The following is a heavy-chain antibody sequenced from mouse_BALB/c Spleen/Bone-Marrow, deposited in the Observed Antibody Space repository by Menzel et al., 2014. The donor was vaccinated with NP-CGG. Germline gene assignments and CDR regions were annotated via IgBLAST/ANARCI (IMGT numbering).Heavy chain of an antibody. CDR3: ARRYFDV. CDR1: GYTFTSYW. CDR2: IAPGSGST. J-gene: IGHJ1*01. Sequence: DLVKPGASVKLSCKASGYTFTSYWINWIKQRPGQGLEWIGRIAPGSGSTYYNEMFKRKATLTVDTSSSTAYIQLSSLSSEDSAVYFCARRYFDVWGAGTTVTVSS. V-gene: IGHV1S41*01.